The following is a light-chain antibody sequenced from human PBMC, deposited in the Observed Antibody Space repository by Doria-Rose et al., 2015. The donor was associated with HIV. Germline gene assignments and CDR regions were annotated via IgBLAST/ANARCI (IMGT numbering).Light chain of an antibody. CDR3: QQYYDTPS. Sequence: DIQMTQSPESLGMSLGERATLNCKSNQSLLYTSKNYLAWYQQKPGQPPELLIYWASTRQSGVPARFSGSGSGTDFTLTISSLGAEDVAVYYCQQYYDTPSFGPGTTVDIK. J-gene: IGKJ3*01. V-gene: IGKV4-1*01. CDR1: QSLLYTSKNY. CDR2: WAS.